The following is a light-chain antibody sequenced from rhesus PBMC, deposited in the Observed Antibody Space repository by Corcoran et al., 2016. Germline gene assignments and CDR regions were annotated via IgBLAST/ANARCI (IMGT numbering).Light chain of an antibody. CDR2: KVN. J-gene: IGKJ2*01. Sequence: DIVMTQTPLSLPVTPGEPASISCRSSQSLLHSNGNTYLHWYLQKPGQSPRLLNYKVNNRESGVPDRFGGSGSGTDLTLKIGRVEPEDVGVYYCMQSTKDPYSFGQGTKVESK. CDR1: QSLLHSNGNTY. CDR3: MQSTKDPYS. V-gene: IGKV2S3*01.